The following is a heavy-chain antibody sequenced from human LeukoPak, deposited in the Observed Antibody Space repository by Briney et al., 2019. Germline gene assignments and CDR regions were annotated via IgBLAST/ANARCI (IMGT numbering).Heavy chain of an antibody. CDR1: GSSISNFY. D-gene: IGHD6-13*01. CDR3: ARETTGAGTARPFDY. V-gene: IGHV4-4*07. CDR2: IYSSGST. J-gene: IGHJ4*02. Sequence: PSETLSLTCTVSGSSISNFYWSWIRQPAGKTLEWIGRIYSSGSTNYNPSLKSRVTMSLDTSKNQFSLKLSSVTAADTAVYFCARETTGAGTARPFDYWGQGTLVTVSS.